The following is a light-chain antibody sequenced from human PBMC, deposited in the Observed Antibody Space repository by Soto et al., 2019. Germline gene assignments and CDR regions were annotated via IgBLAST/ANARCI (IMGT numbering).Light chain of an antibody. CDR2: EVS. V-gene: IGLV2-14*01. Sequence: QSALTQPASVSGSPGQSLTISCTGTSSDVGGYNYVSWYQQHPGKAPKLMIYEVSNRPSWVSNRFAGSKSGNTASLTISGLQAEDEADYYCSSYTSSSTPVFGGGTKLTVL. CDR3: SSYTSSSTPV. J-gene: IGLJ3*02. CDR1: SSDVGGYNY.